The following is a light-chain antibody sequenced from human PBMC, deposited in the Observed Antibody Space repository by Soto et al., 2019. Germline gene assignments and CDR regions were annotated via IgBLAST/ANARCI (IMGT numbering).Light chain of an antibody. CDR3: SSYTSSSTRV. J-gene: IGLJ3*02. CDR2: EVS. CDR1: SSDVGGYNY. Sequence: QSALTQPASVSGSPGQSITISCTGPSSDVGGYNYVSWYQQHPGKDPKLMIYEVSNRPSGVSNRFSGSKSGNTASLTISGLQAEDEADYYCSSYTSSSTRVFGGGTKLTVL. V-gene: IGLV2-14*01.